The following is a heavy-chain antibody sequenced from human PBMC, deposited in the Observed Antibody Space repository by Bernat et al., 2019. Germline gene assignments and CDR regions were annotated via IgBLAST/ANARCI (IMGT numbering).Heavy chain of an antibody. Sequence: QVQLVQSGAEVKKPGASVKVSCKASGYTFSSYAISWVRQAPGQGLEWMGGIIPIFGTANYAQKFQGRVTITADESTSTAYMELSSLRSEDTAVYYCAREIYCSSTSCYSPSDYYGMDVWGQGTTVTVSS. V-gene: IGHV1-69*01. CDR1: GYTFSSYA. J-gene: IGHJ6*02. CDR2: IIPIFGTA. D-gene: IGHD2-2*01. CDR3: AREIYCSSTSCYSPSDYYGMDV.